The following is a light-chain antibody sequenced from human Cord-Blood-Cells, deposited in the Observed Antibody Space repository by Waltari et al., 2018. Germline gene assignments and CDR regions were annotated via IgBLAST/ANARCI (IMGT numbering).Light chain of an antibody. V-gene: IGKV4-1*01. J-gene: IGKJ1*01. CDR3: QQYYSTPWT. CDR2: WAS. CDR1: QSVLYSSNNKNY. Sequence: DIVMTQSPDYLAVSLGERATINCKSSQSVLYSSNNKNYLAWYQQKPGQSPKLLIYWASTRESGVPDRFSGSGSGTDFTLTISGLQAEDVAVYYCQQYYSTPWTFGQGTKVEIK.